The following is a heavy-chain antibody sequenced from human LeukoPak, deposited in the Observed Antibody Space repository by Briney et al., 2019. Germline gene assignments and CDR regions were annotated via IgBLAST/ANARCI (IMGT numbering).Heavy chain of an antibody. V-gene: IGHV4-34*01. CDR3: ARGLSHCSGGSCYSGAYYYYGMDV. Sequence: SETLSLTCAVYGGSFRGYYWSWIRQPPGKGLEWSGEINHSGSTNYNPSLKSRVTISVDTSKDQFSLKLSSVTAADTAVYYCARGLSHCSGGSCYSGAYYYYGMDVWGQGTTVTVSS. CDR1: GGSFRGYY. D-gene: IGHD2-15*01. J-gene: IGHJ6*02. CDR2: INHSGST.